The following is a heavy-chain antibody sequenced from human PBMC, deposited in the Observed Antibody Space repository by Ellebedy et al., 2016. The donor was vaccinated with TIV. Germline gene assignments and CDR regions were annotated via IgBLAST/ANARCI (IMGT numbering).Heavy chain of an antibody. J-gene: IGHJ4*02. D-gene: IGHD3-10*01. CDR2: IYYSGST. Sequence: MPSETLSLTCTVSGGSISSGAFYWTWIRQQPGKGLEWIGNIYYSGSTYYNPSLKRRVTISLDTSKNQFSLRLSSVTAADTAVYYCARDEGGSGSLSYWGQGTLVTVSS. V-gene: IGHV4-31*03. CDR3: ARDEGGSGSLSY. CDR1: GGSISSGAFY.